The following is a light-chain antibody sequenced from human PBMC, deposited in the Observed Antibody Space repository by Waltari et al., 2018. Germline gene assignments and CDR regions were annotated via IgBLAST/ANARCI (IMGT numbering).Light chain of an antibody. CDR3: QQYNNWPPYT. CDR1: QNIRTY. Sequence: DIQMTQSPSSLSASVGDTVTVTCRASQNIRTYLNWYQQKTAKAPKLLIYGASTLQRGVPSRFRGSASGTEFTLTISSLQSEDFAVYYCQQYNNWPPYTFGQGTKLDIK. J-gene: IGKJ2*01. CDR2: GAS. V-gene: IGKV1-39*01.